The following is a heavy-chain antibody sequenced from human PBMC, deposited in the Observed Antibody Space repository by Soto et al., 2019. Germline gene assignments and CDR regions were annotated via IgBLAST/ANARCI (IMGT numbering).Heavy chain of an antibody. J-gene: IGHJ6*02. CDR2: IYYSGST. Sequence: PSETLSLTCTVSGGSISSSSYYWGWIRQPPGKGLEWIGSIYYSGSTYYNPSLKSRVTISVDTSKNQFSLKLSSVTAADTAVHYCARENRLRGYYYYGMDVWGQGTTVTSP. D-gene: IGHD3-16*01. CDR1: GGSISSSSYY. V-gene: IGHV4-39*02. CDR3: ARENRLRGYYYYGMDV.